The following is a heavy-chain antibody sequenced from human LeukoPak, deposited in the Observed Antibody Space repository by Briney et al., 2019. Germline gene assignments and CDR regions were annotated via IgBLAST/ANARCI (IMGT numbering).Heavy chain of an antibody. CDR2: ISSSGSTI. Sequence: GGSLRLSCAASGFTFSSYEMNWVRQAPGKGLEWVSYISSSGSTIYYADSVKGRLIISRDTAKNSLYLQMNSLRAEDTAASYCVRGMGGGVSNFDYWGQGTLVTVSS. D-gene: IGHD3-16*01. CDR3: VRGMGGGVSNFDY. V-gene: IGHV3-48*03. CDR1: GFTFSSYE. J-gene: IGHJ4*02.